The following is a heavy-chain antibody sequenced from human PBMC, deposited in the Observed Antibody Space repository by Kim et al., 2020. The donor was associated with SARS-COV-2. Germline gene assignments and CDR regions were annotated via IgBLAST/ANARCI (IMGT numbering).Heavy chain of an antibody. V-gene: IGHV3-7*03. D-gene: IGHD2-21*01. CDR2: IKQDGSEK. CDR1: GFTFSTFW. CDR3: AKGRASYS. Sequence: GGSLRLSCAASGFTFSTFWMTWVRQAPGKGLEWVANIKQDGSEKYYVDSVKGRFTISRDNAKNSLYLQMNSLRVEDTAVYYCAKGRASYSWGQGTLVPGS. J-gene: IGHJ1*01.